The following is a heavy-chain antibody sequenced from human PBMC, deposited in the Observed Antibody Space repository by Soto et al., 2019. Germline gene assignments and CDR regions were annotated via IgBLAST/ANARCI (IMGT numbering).Heavy chain of an antibody. J-gene: IGHJ4*02. CDR3: AREYSMTVVATGY. CDR2: ISYDGTDK. D-gene: IGHD3-22*01. V-gene: IGHV3-30-3*01. Sequence: GGSLSLSCAASGFTFCSYAMHWVRQTPGKGLEWVALISYDGTDKYYTGSVKGRFTISRDNSKNTLYLQMNSLRAEDTSVYYCAREYSMTVVATGYWGQGTLVTVSS. CDR1: GFTFCSYA.